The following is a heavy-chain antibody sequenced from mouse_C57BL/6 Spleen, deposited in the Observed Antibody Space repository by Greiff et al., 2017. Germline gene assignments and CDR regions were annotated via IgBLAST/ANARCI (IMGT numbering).Heavy chain of an antibody. D-gene: IGHD2-4*01. J-gene: IGHJ3*01. CDR1: GYTFTSYW. CDR3: ARWDYDGFAY. CDR2: IDPNSGGT. Sequence: QVQLKQPGAELVKPGASVKLSCKASGYTFTSYWMHWVKQRPGRGLECIGRIDPNSGGTKYNEKFKSKATLTVDKPSSTAYMQLSSLTSEDSAVYYCARWDYDGFAYWGQGTLVTVSA. V-gene: IGHV1-72*01.